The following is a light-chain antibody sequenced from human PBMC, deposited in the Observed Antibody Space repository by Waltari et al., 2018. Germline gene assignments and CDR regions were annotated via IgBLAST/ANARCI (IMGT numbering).Light chain of an antibody. V-gene: IGKV1-9*01. CDR3: QQFNSYPRT. J-gene: IGKJ1*01. CDR2: AAS. CDR1: QDIYTY. Sequence: IQLTQSPSALSASVGDRVTITCRATQDIYTYLAWYQQEPGKAPKLLISAASTLQSGVPARVSGSGSGTDFTLTISSLQPEDFATYYCQQFNSYPRTFGQGTKVEIK.